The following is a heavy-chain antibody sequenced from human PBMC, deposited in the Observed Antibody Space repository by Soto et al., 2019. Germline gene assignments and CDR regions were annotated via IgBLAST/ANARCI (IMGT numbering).Heavy chain of an antibody. CDR1: GFTFSSYA. Sequence: PGGSLRLSCAASGFTFSSYAMGWVRQAPGKGLEWVSAISGSGGSTYYADSVKGRFTISRDNSKNTLYLQMNSLRAEDTAVYYCASDCSSTSCYDYWGQGTLVTVSS. V-gene: IGHV3-23*01. D-gene: IGHD2-2*01. J-gene: IGHJ4*02. CDR3: ASDCSSTSCYDY. CDR2: ISGSGGST.